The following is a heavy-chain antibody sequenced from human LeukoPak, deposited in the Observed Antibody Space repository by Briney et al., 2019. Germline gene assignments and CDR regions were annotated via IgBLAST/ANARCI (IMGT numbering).Heavy chain of an antibody. V-gene: IGHV4-39*01. CDR3: ARTDLTYSSSWATFDY. Sequence: PSETLSLTCTVSGGSISSSNYYWGWIRQPPGKGLEWIGSIYYSGSTYYNPSLKSRVTISVDTSKNQFSLKLSSVTAADTAVYSCARTDLTYSSSWATFDYWGQGTLVTVSS. CDR2: IYYSGST. CDR1: GGSISSSNYY. J-gene: IGHJ4*02. D-gene: IGHD6-13*01.